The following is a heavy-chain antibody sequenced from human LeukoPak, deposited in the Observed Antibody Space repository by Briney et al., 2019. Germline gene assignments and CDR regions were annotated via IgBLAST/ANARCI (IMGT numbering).Heavy chain of an antibody. J-gene: IGHJ4*02. D-gene: IGHD4-23*01. CDR1: GGSISSSDYY. Sequence: SETLSLTCTVSGGSISSSDYYWGWIRQPPWKGLEWIGSIYYSVTTYYNPSLKSRVTISVDTSKNQFSLKLNSVTAADTAVYYCARDRLRWPKIDYWGQGTLVTVSS. CDR3: ARDRLRWPKIDY. V-gene: IGHV4-39*07. CDR2: IYYSVTT.